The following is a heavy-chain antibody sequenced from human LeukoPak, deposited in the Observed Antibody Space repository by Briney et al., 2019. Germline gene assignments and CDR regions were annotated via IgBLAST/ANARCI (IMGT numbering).Heavy chain of an antibody. J-gene: IGHJ4*02. CDR1: GFTFSPYG. CDR3: AKASGGAYSPPDS. Sequence: PGRSLRLSCAASGFTFSPYGMHWVRQAPGQGLEWVAVIWYDGSDKYYADSVKGRFTISRDNSKDTLYLQMNSLRVADTAVYYCAKASGGAYSPPDSWGQGTLVTVSS. V-gene: IGHV3-33*06. D-gene: IGHD2-15*01. CDR2: IWYDGSDK.